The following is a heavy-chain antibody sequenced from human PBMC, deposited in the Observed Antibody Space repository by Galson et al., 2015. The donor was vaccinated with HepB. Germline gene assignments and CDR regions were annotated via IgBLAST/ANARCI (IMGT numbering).Heavy chain of an antibody. V-gene: IGHV3-48*01. CDR3: ARRGYSGYDTGYYFDY. CDR2: ISSSSSTI. CDR1: GFTFSSYS. Sequence: SLRLSCAASGFTFSSYSMNWVRQAPGKGLEWVSYISSSSSTIYYADSVKGRFTISADKSISTAYLQWSSLKASDTAMYYCARRGYSGYDTGYYFDYWGQGTLVTVSS. D-gene: IGHD5-12*01. J-gene: IGHJ4*02.